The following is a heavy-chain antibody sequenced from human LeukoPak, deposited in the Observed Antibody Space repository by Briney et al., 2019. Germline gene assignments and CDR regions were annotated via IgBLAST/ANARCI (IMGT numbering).Heavy chain of an antibody. D-gene: IGHD1-20*01. J-gene: IGHJ6*02. CDR3: ASTNWNRPIDYYYYGMDV. CDR2: INHSGST. Sequence: PSETLSLTCAVYGGSFSVYYWSWIRQPPGKGLEWIGEINHSGSTNYNPSLKSRVTISVDTSKNQFSLKLSSVTAADTAVYYCASTNWNRPIDYYYYGMDVWGQGTTVTVSS. V-gene: IGHV4-34*01. CDR1: GGSFSVYY.